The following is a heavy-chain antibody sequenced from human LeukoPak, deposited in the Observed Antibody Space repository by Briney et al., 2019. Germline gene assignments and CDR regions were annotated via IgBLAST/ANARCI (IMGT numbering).Heavy chain of an antibody. Sequence: GGSLRLSCAASGFTFSSYAMSWVRQAPGKGLEWVSSISSSSSYIYYADSVKGRFTISRDNAKNSLYLQMNSLRAEDTAVYYCARDLGQLVDLINYGMDVWGQGTTVTVSS. CDR1: GFTFSSYA. D-gene: IGHD6-13*01. V-gene: IGHV3-21*01. J-gene: IGHJ6*02. CDR3: ARDLGQLVDLINYGMDV. CDR2: ISSSSSYI.